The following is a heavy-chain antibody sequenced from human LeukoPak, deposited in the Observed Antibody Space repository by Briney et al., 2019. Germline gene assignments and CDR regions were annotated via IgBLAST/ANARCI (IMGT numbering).Heavy chain of an antibody. J-gene: IGHJ4*02. CDR2: IYPGDSDT. D-gene: IGHD3-22*01. CDR3: ARLYYYDCSGYYPDY. CDR1: GHSFTSYW. V-gene: IGHV5-51*01. Sequence: KSGESLKISCKGSGHSFTSYWIGWVRQMPGKGLEWLGIIYPGDSDTRYSPSFQGQVTISADKSISTAYLQWSSLKASDTAMYYCARLYYYDCSGYYPDYWGQGTLVTVSS.